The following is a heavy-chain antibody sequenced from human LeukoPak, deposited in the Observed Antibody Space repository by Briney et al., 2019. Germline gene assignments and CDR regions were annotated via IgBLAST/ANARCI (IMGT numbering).Heavy chain of an antibody. Sequence: SETLSLTCTVSGGPISSYYWSWIRQPPGKGLEWIGYIYYSGSTNYNPSLKSRVTISVDTSKNQFSLKLSSVTAADTAVYYCARAGLYYYYGMDVWGQGTTVTVSS. CDR3: ARAGLYYYYGMDV. CDR1: GGPISSYY. V-gene: IGHV4-59*01. J-gene: IGHJ6*02. CDR2: IYYSGST.